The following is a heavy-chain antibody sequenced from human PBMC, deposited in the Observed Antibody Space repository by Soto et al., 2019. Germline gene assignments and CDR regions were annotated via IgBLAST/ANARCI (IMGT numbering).Heavy chain of an antibody. V-gene: IGHV4-59*08. CDR2: IYYSGSS. CDR3: ARLLRRMATTGNYYYYMDV. J-gene: IGHJ6*03. D-gene: IGHD1-26*01. CDR1: SGSISSYY. Sequence: QVQLQESGPGLVKPSEALSLTCTVSSGSISSYYWSWIRQPPGQGLESIGYIYYSGSSNYNPSLMSRVTMSLDTSKNRFSLKLGCVTAADTAVYYCARLLRRMATTGNYYYYMDVWGKGTTVTVSS.